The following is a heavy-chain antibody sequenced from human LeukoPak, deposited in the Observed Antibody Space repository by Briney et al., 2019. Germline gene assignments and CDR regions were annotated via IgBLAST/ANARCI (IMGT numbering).Heavy chain of an antibody. CDR1: GGSISSYY. D-gene: IGHD3-22*01. CDR2: IYYSGRT. J-gene: IGHJ5*02. CDR3: ARGEKYYYDNSGYSPNGFDP. Sequence: SETLSLTCTVSGGSISSYYWSWIRRPPGKGLEWIGYIYYSGRTDYNPSLKSRVTISVDTSKNQFSLKLSSVTAADTAVYYCARGEKYYYDNSGYSPNGFDPWGQGTLVTVSS. V-gene: IGHV4-59*01.